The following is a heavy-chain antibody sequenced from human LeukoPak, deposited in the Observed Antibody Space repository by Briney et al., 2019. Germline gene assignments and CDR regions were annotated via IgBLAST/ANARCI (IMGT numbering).Heavy chain of an antibody. Sequence: PSETLSLTCTVSGGSINSSSYYWGWIRQPPGKGLEWIGSIYYSGSTYYNPSLKSRVTISVDTSKNQFSLKLSSVTAADTAVYYCASPCSGGSCSIDYWGQGTLVTVSS. D-gene: IGHD2-15*01. CDR1: GGSINSSSYY. V-gene: IGHV4-39*07. CDR3: ASPCSGGSCSIDY. J-gene: IGHJ4*02. CDR2: IYYSGST.